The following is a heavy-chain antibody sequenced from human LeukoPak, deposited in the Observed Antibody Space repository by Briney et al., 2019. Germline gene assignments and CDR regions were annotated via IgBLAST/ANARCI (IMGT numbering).Heavy chain of an antibody. CDR2: ISGSGGST. D-gene: IGHD2-2*02. J-gene: IGHJ4*02. CDR3: AKRADIVVVPAAIGDY. CDR1: GFTFSCYA. Sequence: GGSLRLSCAASGFTFSCYAMSWVRQAPGKGLEWVSAISGSGGSTYYADSVKGRLTISRDNSKNTLYLQMNSLRAEDTAVYYCAKRADIVVVPAAIGDYWGQGTLVTVSS. V-gene: IGHV3-23*01.